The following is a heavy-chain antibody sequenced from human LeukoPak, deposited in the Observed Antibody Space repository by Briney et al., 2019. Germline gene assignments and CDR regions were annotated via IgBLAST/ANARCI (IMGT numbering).Heavy chain of an antibody. J-gene: IGHJ6*02. CDR2: ISWNSGSI. D-gene: IGHD5-18*01. CDR3: AKDMGGYSYGSGMDV. V-gene: IGHV3-9*01. Sequence: GGSLRLSCAAFGFTFDDYAMYWVRQAPGKGLEWVSGISWNSGSIGYADSVKGRFTISRDNAKNSLYLQMNSLRAEDTALYYCAKDMGGYSYGSGMDVWAKGPRSPSP. CDR1: GFTFDDYA.